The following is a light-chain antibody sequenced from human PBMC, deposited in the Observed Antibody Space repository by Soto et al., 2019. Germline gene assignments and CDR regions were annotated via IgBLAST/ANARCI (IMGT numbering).Light chain of an antibody. CDR1: SSDVGGYNS. CDR3: SSYTSSSTLDV. Sequence: QSALTQPASVSGSPGQSITISCTGTSSDVGGYNSVSWYQQHPGKAPKLMMYEVSNRPSGVSNRFSGSKSGNTASLTISGLQAEDEADYYCSSYTSSSTLDVFGTGTQLTVL. J-gene: IGLJ1*01. CDR2: EVS. V-gene: IGLV2-14*01.